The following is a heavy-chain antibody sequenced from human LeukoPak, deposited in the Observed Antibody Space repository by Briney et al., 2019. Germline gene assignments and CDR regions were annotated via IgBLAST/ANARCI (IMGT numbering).Heavy chain of an antibody. J-gene: IGHJ3*02. V-gene: IGHV4-59*01. CDR1: GGSISSYY. Sequence: SETLSLTCTVSGGSISSYYWSWIRQPPGKGLEWVGYIYYSGSTNYNPSLKSRVTISVDTSKNQFSLKLSSVTAADTAVYYCARSHDAFDIWGQGTMVTVSS. CDR2: IYYSGST. CDR3: ARSHDAFDI.